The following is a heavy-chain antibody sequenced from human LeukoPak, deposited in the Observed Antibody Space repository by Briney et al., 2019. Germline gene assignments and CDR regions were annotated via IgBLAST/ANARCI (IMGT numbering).Heavy chain of an antibody. V-gene: IGHV4-61*02. D-gene: IGHD1-14*01. J-gene: IGHJ4*02. Sequence: SETLSLTCTVSGDSISSGDYYWSWIRQPAGKGLEWIGRISSSGSTNYNPSLKSRVTISVDTSKNQFSLKLSSVTAADTAVYYCACPSGNHLYSFDYWGQGTLVTVSS. CDR1: GDSISSGDYY. CDR2: ISSSGST. CDR3: ACPSGNHLYSFDY.